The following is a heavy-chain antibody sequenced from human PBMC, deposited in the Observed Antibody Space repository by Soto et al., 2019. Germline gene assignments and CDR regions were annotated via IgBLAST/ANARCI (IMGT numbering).Heavy chain of an antibody. Sequence: PSETLSLTCTVSGGSTSTYHWTWIRQPPGKGLEWIGYIYYSGTNYNPSLKSRVTISLDTSKNQFFLKLSSVTAADTAVYYCARHDFWNGYFDYWGQGTPVTVSS. CDR2: IYYSGT. J-gene: IGHJ4*02. CDR3: ARHDFWNGYFDY. D-gene: IGHD3-3*01. CDR1: GGSTSTYH. V-gene: IGHV4-59*08.